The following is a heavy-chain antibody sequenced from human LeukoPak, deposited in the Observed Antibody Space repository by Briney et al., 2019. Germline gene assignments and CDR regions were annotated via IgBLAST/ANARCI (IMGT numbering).Heavy chain of an antibody. D-gene: IGHD1-26*01. J-gene: IGHJ4*02. CDR1: GFTVSSNY. V-gene: IGHV3-66*01. CDR2: IYSGGST. Sequence: GGSLRLSCAASGFTVSSNYMSWVRQAPGKGLEWVSVIYSGGSTYYADSVKGRFTISRDNSKNTLYLQMNSLRAEDTAVYYCAKDSGSYYMYYRSDYWGQGTLVTVSS. CDR3: AKDSGSYYMYYRSDY.